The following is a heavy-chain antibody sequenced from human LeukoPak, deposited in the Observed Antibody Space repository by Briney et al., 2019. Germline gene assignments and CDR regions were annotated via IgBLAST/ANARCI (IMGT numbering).Heavy chain of an antibody. D-gene: IGHD3-3*01. J-gene: IGHJ6*02. CDR3: ARGISEWFSDYYYYGMDV. CDR2: IYSGGST. CDR1: GFTVSSNY. Sequence: GGSLRLSCAASGFTVSSNYMSWVRQAPGKGLEWVSVIYSGGSTYYADSVKGRFTISRDNSKNTLYLQMNSLRAEDMAVYYRARGISEWFSDYYYYGMDVWGQGTTVAVSS. V-gene: IGHV3-53*01.